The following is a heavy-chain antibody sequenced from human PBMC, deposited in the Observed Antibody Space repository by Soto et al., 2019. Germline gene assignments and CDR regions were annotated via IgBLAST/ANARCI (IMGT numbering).Heavy chain of an antibody. J-gene: IGHJ4*02. Sequence: ASVKLCCKASGYTFTGYYMRWVRQAPGQGLEWMGWINPNSGGTNYAQTFQGWVTMTRDTSISTVYMDLSRLRSDDTAVYYCARTWNKVGAAFAVGYFDFWGRGTLVTVSS. CDR3: ARTWNKVGAAFAVGYFDF. CDR2: INPNSGGT. CDR1: GYTFTGYY. V-gene: IGHV1-2*04. D-gene: IGHD1-26*01.